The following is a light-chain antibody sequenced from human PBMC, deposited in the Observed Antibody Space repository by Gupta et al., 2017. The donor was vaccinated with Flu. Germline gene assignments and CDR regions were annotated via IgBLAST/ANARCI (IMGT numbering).Light chain of an antibody. Sequence: PSFQSASVGGKVTLTVLSSYGISSYLAWFRQKPGEAPKLLIYAASTLQTGVPSRFSGSGSGTEFTLTISSLQPEDFAIYHCQTFYRYPIAFGRGTKVEIK. CDR3: QTFYRYPIA. CDR2: AAS. CDR1: YGISSY. V-gene: IGKV1-9*01. J-gene: IGKJ1*01.